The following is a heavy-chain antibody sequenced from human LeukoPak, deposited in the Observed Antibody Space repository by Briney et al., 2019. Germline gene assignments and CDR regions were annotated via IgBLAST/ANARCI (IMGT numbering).Heavy chain of an antibody. CDR3: ARAYYYDCSGYFDY. J-gene: IGHJ4*02. V-gene: IGHV1-69*05. Sequence: SVKVSCKASGGTFSSYAIIWVRQAPGQGLEWMGGIIPIFGTANYAQKFQGRVTITTDESTSTAYMELSSLRSEDTAVYYCARAYYYDCSGYFDYWGQGTLVTVSS. D-gene: IGHD3-22*01. CDR2: IIPIFGTA. CDR1: GGTFSSYA.